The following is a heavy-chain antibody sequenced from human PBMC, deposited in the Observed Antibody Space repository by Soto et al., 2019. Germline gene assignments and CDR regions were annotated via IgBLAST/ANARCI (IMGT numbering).Heavy chain of an antibody. Sequence: FLRLSCAASGFTFSSYGLHWVPQAPGKGLEWVAVIWYDGSNKYYADSVKGRFTISRDNSKNTLYLQMNSLRAEDTAVYYCAREEVVVVPAAIESYFDYWGQGTLVTVSS. CDR1: GFTFSSYG. CDR3: AREEVVVVPAAIESYFDY. CDR2: IWYDGSNK. J-gene: IGHJ4*02. D-gene: IGHD2-2*01. V-gene: IGHV3-33*01.